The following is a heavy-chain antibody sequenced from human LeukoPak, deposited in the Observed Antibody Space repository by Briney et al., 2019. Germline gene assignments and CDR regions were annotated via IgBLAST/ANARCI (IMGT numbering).Heavy chain of an antibody. CDR1: GFTFSSYA. CDR3: AKNRLIYSSSWCFDY. J-gene: IGHJ4*02. Sequence: PGGSLRLSCAASGFTFSSYAMSWVRQAPGKGLEWVSVVSGSGGSTYYADSVKGRFTISRDNSKNTLYLQMNSLRAEDTAAYYCAKNRLIYSSSWCFDYWGQGTLVTVSS. V-gene: IGHV3-23*01. D-gene: IGHD6-13*01. CDR2: VSGSGGST.